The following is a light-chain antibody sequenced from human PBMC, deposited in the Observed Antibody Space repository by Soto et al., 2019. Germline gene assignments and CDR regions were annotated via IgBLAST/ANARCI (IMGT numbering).Light chain of an antibody. CDR2: DDN. J-gene: IGLJ1*01. V-gene: IGLV1-44*01. CDR1: RSNIGSNP. CDR3: AAWDDSPNGHYV. Sequence: QSVLTQPPSASGTPGQRVTISCSGSRSNIGSNPVNWYQQLPGTAPKLFIYDDNQRPSGVPDRFSGSKSGTSASLAISGLQSEDEAEYYCAAWDDSPNGHYVFGAGTKLTVL.